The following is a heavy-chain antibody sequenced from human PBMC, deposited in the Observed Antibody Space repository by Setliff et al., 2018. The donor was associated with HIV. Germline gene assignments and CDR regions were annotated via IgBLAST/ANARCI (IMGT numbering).Heavy chain of an antibody. CDR2: ISAHNGNT. CDR3: ARIRAGALLNAFDI. D-gene: IGHD1-26*01. Sequence: GASVKVSCKASGYTFTSYAFNWVRQAPGQGLEWMGWISAHNGNTNYARKFQGRVTMTTDTTSSTSYMELRSLRSDDTAMYYCARIRAGALLNAFDIWGQGTMVTVSS. J-gene: IGHJ3*02. CDR1: GYTFTSYA. V-gene: IGHV1-18*01.